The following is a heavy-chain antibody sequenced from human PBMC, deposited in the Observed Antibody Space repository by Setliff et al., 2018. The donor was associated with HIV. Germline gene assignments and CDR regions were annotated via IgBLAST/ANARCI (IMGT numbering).Heavy chain of an antibody. Sequence: GASVKVSCKASGYTFTNYDINWVRQATGQGLEWMGWMNPILAITNYAQKFQGRVTITADRSSGTAHMELSSLRSEDTAVYYCARDSAVPSLYHYYYMDVWGEGTTVTVSS. J-gene: IGHJ6*03. CDR1: GYTFTNYD. CDR2: MNPILAIT. D-gene: IGHD6-19*01. CDR3: ARDSAVPSLYHYYYMDV. V-gene: IGHV1-69*10.